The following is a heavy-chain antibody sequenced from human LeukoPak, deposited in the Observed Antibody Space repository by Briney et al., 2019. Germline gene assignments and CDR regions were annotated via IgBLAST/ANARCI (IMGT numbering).Heavy chain of an antibody. CDR2: ISGGGRAI. J-gene: IGHJ3*02. CDR3: TREAPDAFDI. CDR1: GFTFTNYA. D-gene: IGHD6-6*01. Sequence: GGSLRLSCVASGFTFTNYAMIWVRQAPGKGLEWISYISGGGRAIHHADSVKGRFTISRDDAKNSLYLQMNSLRAEDTAVYYCTREAPDAFDIWGQGTMVTVSS. V-gene: IGHV3-48*03.